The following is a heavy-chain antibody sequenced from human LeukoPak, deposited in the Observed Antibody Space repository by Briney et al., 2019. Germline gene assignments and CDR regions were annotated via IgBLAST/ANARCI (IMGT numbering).Heavy chain of an antibody. CDR1: GGTFSGYA. CDR3: ARDLPGIAVAGSFDY. J-gene: IGHJ4*02. V-gene: IGHV1-69*13. CDR2: IIPIFGTA. Sequence: SVKVSCKASGGTFSGYAISWVQQAPGQGLEWMGGIIPIFGTANYAQKFQGRVTITADESTSTAYMELSSLRSEDTAVYYCARDLPGIAVAGSFDYWGQGTLVTVSS. D-gene: IGHD6-19*01.